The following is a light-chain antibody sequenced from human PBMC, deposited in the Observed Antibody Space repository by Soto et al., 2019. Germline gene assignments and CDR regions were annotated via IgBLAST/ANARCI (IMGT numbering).Light chain of an antibody. V-gene: IGLV2-14*01. CDR2: EVS. CDR3: SSFTTSSTLV. Sequence: QSALTQPASVSGSPGQSITISCTGTNSDIGVYNYVSWYQHHPGKAPKLLIYEVSHRPSGVSNRFSGSKSGNTASLTISGLQVEDEADYYCSSFTTSSTLVFGAGTKLTVL. CDR1: NSDIGVYNY. J-gene: IGLJ1*01.